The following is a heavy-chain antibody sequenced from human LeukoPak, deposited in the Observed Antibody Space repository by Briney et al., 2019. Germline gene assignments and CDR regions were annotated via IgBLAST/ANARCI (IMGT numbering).Heavy chain of an antibody. V-gene: IGHV3-23*01. CDR1: GFTFNSYG. CDR2: ISGSGGST. J-gene: IGHJ4*02. CDR3: AKARYYGGYFDY. D-gene: IGHD3-3*01. Sequence: PGGSLRLSCAASGFTFNSYGMSWVRQAPGKGLEWVSAISGSGGSTYYADSVKGRFTISRDNSKNTLYLQMNSLRAEDTAVYYCAKARYYGGYFDYWGQGTLVTVSS.